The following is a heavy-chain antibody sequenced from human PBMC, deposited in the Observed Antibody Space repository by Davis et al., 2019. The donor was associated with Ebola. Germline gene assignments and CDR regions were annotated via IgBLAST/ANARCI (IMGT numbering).Heavy chain of an antibody. CDR3: AKVVAHVPWSAYQGFGGMDV. V-gene: IGHV3-30*18. D-gene: IGHD3-3*01. CDR1: GFTFSDYG. J-gene: IGHJ6*02. Sequence: GESLKISCAASGFTFSDYGMHWVRQAPGRGLEWVAVISYDENYKDYADSVKGRFTISRDNSKNTLYLEMNSLRSEDTAVYYCAKVVAHVPWSAYQGFGGMDVWGLGTTVVVSS. CDR2: ISYDENYK.